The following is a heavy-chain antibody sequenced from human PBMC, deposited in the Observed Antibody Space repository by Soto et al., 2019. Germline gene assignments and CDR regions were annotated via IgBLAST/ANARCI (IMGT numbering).Heavy chain of an antibody. CDR1: GGSFSGYY. CDR3: ARGQRVVVVAAHFDY. V-gene: IGHV4-34*01. D-gene: IGHD2-15*01. Sequence: QVQLQQWGAGLLKPSETLSLTCAVYGGSFSGYYWSWIRQPPGKGLEWIGEINHSGSTNYNPSLKSRVTISVDTSKNQFSLKLSSVTAADTAVYYCARGQRVVVVAAHFDYWGQGTLVTVSS. J-gene: IGHJ4*02. CDR2: INHSGST.